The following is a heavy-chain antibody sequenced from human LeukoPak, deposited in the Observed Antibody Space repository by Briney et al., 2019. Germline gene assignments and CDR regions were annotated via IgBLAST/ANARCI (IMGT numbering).Heavy chain of an antibody. CDR1: GYNFTNNW. V-gene: IGHV5-51*01. CDR3: ARLSYYDSSGYYQPNYFDY. CDR2: IYPGDSDT. D-gene: IGHD3-22*01. Sequence: GESLKISCKGSGYNFTNNWIGWVRQMPGKGLEWMGIIYPGDSDTRYSPSFQGQVTISADKSISTAYLQWSSLKASDTAMYYCARLSYYDSSGYYQPNYFDYWGQGTLVTVSS. J-gene: IGHJ4*02.